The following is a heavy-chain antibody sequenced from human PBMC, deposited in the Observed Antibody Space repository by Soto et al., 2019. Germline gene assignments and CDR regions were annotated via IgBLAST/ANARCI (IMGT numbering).Heavy chain of an antibody. D-gene: IGHD3-3*01. Sequence: SETLSLTCTVSGGSISSSSYYWGWFRPPPGKGLEWIGSIYYSGSTYYNPSLKSRVTISVDTSKNPFSLKLSSVSAADTAVYYCARLSSRVNLRSGCYKGAFGMWGQVKM. J-gene: IGHJ3*02. V-gene: IGHV4-39*01. CDR3: ARLSSRVNLRSGCYKGAFGM. CDR1: GGSISSSSYY. CDR2: IYYSGST.